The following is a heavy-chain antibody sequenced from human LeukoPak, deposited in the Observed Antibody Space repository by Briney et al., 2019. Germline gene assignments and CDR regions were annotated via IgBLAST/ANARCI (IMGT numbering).Heavy chain of an antibody. D-gene: IGHD3-3*01. CDR2: IYYSGST. CDR1: GASISSSSYY. V-gene: IGHV4-39*02. CDR3: ARDRVVGVIINRHEH. J-gene: IGHJ4*02. Sequence: SETLSLTCTVSGASISSSSYYWGWIRQPPGKGLEWIGSIYYSGSTYYNPSLKSRVTISIDTSKNQFSLRLTSVTAADTAVYYCARDRVVGVIINRHEHWGQGTLVTVSS.